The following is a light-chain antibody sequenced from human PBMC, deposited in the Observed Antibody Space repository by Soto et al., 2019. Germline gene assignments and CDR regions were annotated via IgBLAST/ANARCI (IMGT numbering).Light chain of an antibody. J-gene: IGKJ2*01. Sequence: EIVLTQSPGTLSLSPGERATLSCRASQSVSSNYLAWYQQKPGQAPRLLIYGASSRATGISDRFSGSGSGTDFTLTISGVEPDDFAVYYCQHYGSSPPMYTFGQGTKLEIK. V-gene: IGKV3-20*01. CDR1: QSVSSNY. CDR2: GAS. CDR3: QHYGSSPPMYT.